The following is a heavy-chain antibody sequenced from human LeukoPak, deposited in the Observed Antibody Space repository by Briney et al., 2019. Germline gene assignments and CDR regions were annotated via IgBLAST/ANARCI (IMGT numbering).Heavy chain of an antibody. CDR2: INPNSGGT. J-gene: IGHJ4*02. V-gene: IGHV1-2*06. D-gene: IGHD6-19*01. CDR3: ARRTRQWLVRDLLDY. Sequence: GSSVKVSSKASGYTFTGYYMHWVRQAPGQGLEWMERINPNSGGTNYAQKFQGRVTMTRDTSISTAYMELSRLRSDDTAVYYCARRTRQWLVRDLLDYWGQGTLVTVSS. CDR1: GYTFTGYY.